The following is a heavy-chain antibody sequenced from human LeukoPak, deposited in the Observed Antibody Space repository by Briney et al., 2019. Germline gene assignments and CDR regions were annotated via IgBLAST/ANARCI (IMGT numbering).Heavy chain of an antibody. V-gene: IGHV4-4*07. CDR2: THSSGST. CDR1: GGSVSGYY. CDR3: ARAYYGSGVVNAFDI. Sequence: SETLSLTCTVSGGSVSGYYWTWIRQPAGKGLEWIGRTHSSGSTNYNPSLKSRVTMSVDTSKNQFSLKLSSVAAADTAVYYCARAYYGSGVVNAFDIWGQGTMVTVSS. J-gene: IGHJ3*02. D-gene: IGHD3-10*01.